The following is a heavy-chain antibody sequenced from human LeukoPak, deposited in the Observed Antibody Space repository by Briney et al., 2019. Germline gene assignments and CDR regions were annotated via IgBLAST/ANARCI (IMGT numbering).Heavy chain of an antibody. CDR3: ARGYSSGLSAAFDI. CDR1: GGSISSYY. J-gene: IGHJ3*02. CDR2: VYTSGST. Sequence: SETLSLTCTVSGGSISSYYWSWIRQPPGKGLEGIGYVYTSGSTNYKPSLKRRVTISVHTSKTQFSLKLSSVTAADTAVYYCARGYSSGLSAAFDIWGQGTMVTVSS. D-gene: IGHD6-19*01. V-gene: IGHV4-4*09.